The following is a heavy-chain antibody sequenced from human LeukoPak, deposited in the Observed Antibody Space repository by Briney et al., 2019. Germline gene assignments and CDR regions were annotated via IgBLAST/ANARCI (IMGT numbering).Heavy chain of an antibody. D-gene: IGHD6-19*01. CDR2: IQQDGSEK. V-gene: IGHV3-7*04. J-gene: IGHJ4*02. Sequence: QSGGSLRLSCAASGLIFRNYWMNWIRQAPGKGLEWVATIQQDGSEKYYVDSVKGRFTISRDNAKNSLYLQMNILRAEDTAVYYCARGRSFSAGWSRGADYWGQGTLVTVSS. CDR3: ARGRSFSAGWSRGADY. CDR1: GLIFRNYW.